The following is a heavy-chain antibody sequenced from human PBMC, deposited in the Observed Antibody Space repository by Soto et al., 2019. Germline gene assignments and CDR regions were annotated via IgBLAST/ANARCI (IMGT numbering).Heavy chain of an antibody. CDR2: IYYSGST. CDR1: GGSISSGGYY. J-gene: IGHJ5*02. V-gene: IGHV4-31*02. Sequence: PSETLSLTCTVSGGSISSGGYYWSWIRQHPGKGLEWIGYIYYSGSTYYNPSLKSRVTISVDTSKNQFSLKLSSVTAADTAVYYCARLGCSSTSCYVNRWFDPWGQGTLVTVSS. D-gene: IGHD2-2*01. CDR3: ARLGCSSTSCYVNRWFDP.